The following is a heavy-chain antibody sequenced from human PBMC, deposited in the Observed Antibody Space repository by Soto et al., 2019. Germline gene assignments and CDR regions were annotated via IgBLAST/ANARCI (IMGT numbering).Heavy chain of an antibody. CDR3: VRGRNSFDL. Sequence: EVQLVESGGGLVQPGGSLRLSCAVSGFTSSDYFMDWVRQAPGKGLEWVGRTRSKAHSYTTEYAASVKGRFTISRDDSENSLYLQMNSLRTEDTAVYYCVRGRNSFDLWGQGTLVTVSS. J-gene: IGHJ4*02. V-gene: IGHV3-72*01. CDR2: TRSKAHSYTT. CDR1: GFTSSDYF.